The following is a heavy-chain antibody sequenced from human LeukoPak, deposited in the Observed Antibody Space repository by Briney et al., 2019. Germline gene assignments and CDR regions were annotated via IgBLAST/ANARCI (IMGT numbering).Heavy chain of an antibody. CDR2: INAGNGNT. Sequence: GASVKVSCKASGYTFTSYAMHWVRQAPGQRLEWMGWINAGNGNTKYSQKFQGRVTITRDTSASTAYMELSSLRSEDTAVYYCATGPSDYYDSSGYYPDYWGQGTLVTVSS. D-gene: IGHD3-22*01. CDR3: ATGPSDYYDSSGYYPDY. V-gene: IGHV1-3*01. J-gene: IGHJ4*02. CDR1: GYTFTSYA.